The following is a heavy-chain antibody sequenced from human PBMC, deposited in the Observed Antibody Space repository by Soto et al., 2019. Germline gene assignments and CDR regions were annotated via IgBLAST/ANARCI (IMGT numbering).Heavy chain of an antibody. CDR2: IYYRGNA. CDR3: ARLEGLSTISYSFDF. J-gene: IGHJ4*02. D-gene: IGHD2-21*02. CDR1: DDSINSDKYY. Sequence: QLQLQESGPGLVKPSETLSLTCSVSDDSINSDKYYWGWIRQPPGKALEWIGSIYYRGNAYYNPSLQTRVTISLNKPMSQFSLKLNSVTAGDSAVYLCARLEGLSTISYSFDFWGPGALVTVSS. V-gene: IGHV4-39*01.